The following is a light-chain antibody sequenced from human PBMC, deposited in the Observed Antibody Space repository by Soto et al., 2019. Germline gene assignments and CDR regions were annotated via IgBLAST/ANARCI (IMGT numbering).Light chain of an antibody. CDR2: EVS. Sequence: QSVLTQPASVSGSPGQSINISCTGTSSDVGAYNYVSWYQQHPGKAPKLMIYEVSNRPSGVSDRFSGSKSGNTASLTISGLQAEDEADYFCNSYTTSSTLPCVSGTVTKLTVL. V-gene: IGLV2-14*01. CDR1: SSDVGAYNY. CDR3: NSYTTSSTLPCV. J-gene: IGLJ1*01.